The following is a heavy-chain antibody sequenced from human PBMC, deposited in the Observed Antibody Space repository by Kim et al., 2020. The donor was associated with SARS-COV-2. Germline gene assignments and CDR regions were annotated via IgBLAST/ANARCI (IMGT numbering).Heavy chain of an antibody. V-gene: IGHV5-51*01. Sequence: YSPSFQGRATMSADKSISTAYLQGSGLKASDAAMYYCARDLGGYSYAFDFWGQGTMVTVSS. D-gene: IGHD2-15*01. CDR3: ARDLGGYSYAFDF. J-gene: IGHJ3*01.